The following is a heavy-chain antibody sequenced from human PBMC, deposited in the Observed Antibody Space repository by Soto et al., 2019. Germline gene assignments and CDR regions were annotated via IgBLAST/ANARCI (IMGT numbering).Heavy chain of an antibody. J-gene: IGHJ4*02. D-gene: IGHD2-2*02. V-gene: IGHV3-23*01. Sequence: GGSLRLSCTTSGFTFSNYAITWVRQAPGKGLEWVSGISSSGDTTFYADSIKGRFTISRDNSKNTLSLQMNSLRAEDTAVYYCAKSYCFSTSCYISSDCWGQGAPVTVSS. CDR3: AKSYCFSTSCYISSDC. CDR2: ISSSGDTT. CDR1: GFTFSNYA.